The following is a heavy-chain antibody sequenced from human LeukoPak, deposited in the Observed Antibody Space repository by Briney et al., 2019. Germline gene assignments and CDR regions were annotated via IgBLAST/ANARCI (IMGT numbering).Heavy chain of an antibody. Sequence: ASVTVSCKASGGTFSSYAISWVRQAPGQGLEWMGGIIPIFGTANYAQKFPGRVTITTDESTSTAYMELSSLRSEDTAVYYCARGGIAAAFQHWGQGTLVTVSS. CDR2: IIPIFGTA. CDR1: GGTFSSYA. J-gene: IGHJ1*01. CDR3: ARGGIAAAFQH. D-gene: IGHD6-13*01. V-gene: IGHV1-69*05.